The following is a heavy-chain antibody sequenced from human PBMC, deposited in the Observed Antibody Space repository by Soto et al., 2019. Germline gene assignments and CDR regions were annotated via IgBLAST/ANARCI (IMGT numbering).Heavy chain of an antibody. V-gene: IGHV4-34*01. J-gene: IGHJ6*02. Sequence: SETLSLTCAVYGGSFSGYYWSWIRQPPGKGLEWIGEINHSGSTNYNPSLKSRVTISVDTSKNQFSLKLSSVTAADTAVYYCARVHYYDSSGYSLRYYYYSMDVWGQGTTVTVSS. D-gene: IGHD3-22*01. CDR1: GGSFSGYY. CDR2: INHSGST. CDR3: ARVHYYDSSGYSLRYYYYSMDV.